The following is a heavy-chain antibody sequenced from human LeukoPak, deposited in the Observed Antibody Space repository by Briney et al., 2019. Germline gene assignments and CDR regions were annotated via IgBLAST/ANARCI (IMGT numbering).Heavy chain of an antibody. V-gene: IGHV3-74*01. CDR2: IDSDGRST. J-gene: IGHJ4*02. D-gene: IGHD6-19*01. Sequence: GGSLRLSCAASGFTFSSYWMYWVRHAPGKGLVWVSSIDSDGRSTSYADSVKGRFTISRDNAKNTLYLQMNSLRAEDTAVYYCASPRSGYSSGWFGPFDYWGQGTLVTVSS. CDR1: GFTFSSYW. CDR3: ASPRSGYSSGWFGPFDY.